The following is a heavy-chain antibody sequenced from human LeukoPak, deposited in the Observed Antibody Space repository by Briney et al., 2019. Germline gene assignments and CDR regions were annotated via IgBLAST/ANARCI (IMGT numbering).Heavy chain of an antibody. Sequence: PSETLSLTCTVSGGSISSADYFWSWIRQHPGKVLEWIGYIYYSGSTYYNPSLESRVTISMDTSENQFSLNLSSVTAADTAVYYCARRSDGTTSAAFDYWGQGTLVTVSS. CDR3: ARRSDGTTSAAFDY. D-gene: IGHD1-1*01. V-gene: IGHV4-31*03. CDR1: GGSISSADYF. CDR2: IYYSGST. J-gene: IGHJ4*02.